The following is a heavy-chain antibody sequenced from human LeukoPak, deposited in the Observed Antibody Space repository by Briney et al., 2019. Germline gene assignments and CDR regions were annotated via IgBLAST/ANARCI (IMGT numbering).Heavy chain of an antibody. D-gene: IGHD5-18*01. V-gene: IGHV3-23*01. J-gene: IGHJ4*02. CDR2: ISGSGGST. Sequence: GGSLRLSCAASGFTFSSYAMSWVRQAPGKGLEWVSAISGSGGSTYYADSVKGRFTISRDNSKKTLYLQMNSLRAEDTAVYYCAKAGYSYGTTFDYWGQEPLVTVS. CDR1: GFTFSSYA. CDR3: AKAGYSYGTTFDY.